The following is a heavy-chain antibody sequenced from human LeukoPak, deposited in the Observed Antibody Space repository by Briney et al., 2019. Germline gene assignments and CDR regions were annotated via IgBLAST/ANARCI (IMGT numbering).Heavy chain of an antibody. Sequence: GGSLRLSCAASGFTFSRYAMNWIRQAPGKGLEWVSVISDSGGRTYYAGSVKGRFTVSRDNSKNTLHLQMNSLRDDDTAVYYCAKGNLQSRHSTGFDHWGQGTLVTVSS. CDR1: GFTFSRYA. CDR2: ISDSGGRT. J-gene: IGHJ4*02. D-gene: IGHD6-25*01. V-gene: IGHV3-23*01. CDR3: AKGNLQSRHSTGFDH.